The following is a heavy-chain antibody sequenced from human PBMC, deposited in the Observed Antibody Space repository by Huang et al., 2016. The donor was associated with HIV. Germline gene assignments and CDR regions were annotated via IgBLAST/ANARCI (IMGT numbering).Heavy chain of an antibody. CDR1: GYTFNKYT. CDR2: INTNTGNP. D-gene: IGHD3-10*01. CDR3: ARDVRESTDFWVNYSWFDR. J-gene: IGHJ5*02. Sequence: QVQLVQSGSELKKPGASVSVSCKASGYTFNKYTMNWVRQAPGQGLEWMGSINTNTGNPTYARDFTGRFVVSLDTAVSTAYLQISNLKTEDTAVYYCARDVRESTDFWVNYSWFDRWGQGTLVTVSS. V-gene: IGHV7-4-1*02.